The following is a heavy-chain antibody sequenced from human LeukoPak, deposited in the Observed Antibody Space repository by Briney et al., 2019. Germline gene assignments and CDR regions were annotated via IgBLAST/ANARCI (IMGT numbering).Heavy chain of an antibody. CDR2: IKQDGSEK. V-gene: IGHV3-7*01. Sequence: GGSLRLSCAASGFTFSRYWMSWVRQAPGKGLEWVANIKQDGSEKYYVDSVEGRFTISRDNAKNSLYLQMNSLRAEDTGVYYCAREHPYYYDSSGTALMAEIKYYFDYWGQGTLVTVSS. D-gene: IGHD3-22*01. CDR1: GFTFSRYW. J-gene: IGHJ4*02. CDR3: AREHPYYYDSSGTALMAEIKYYFDY.